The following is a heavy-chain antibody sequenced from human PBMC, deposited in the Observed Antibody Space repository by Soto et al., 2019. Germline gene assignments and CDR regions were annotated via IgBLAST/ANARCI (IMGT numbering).Heavy chain of an antibody. Sequence: PSETLSLTCTVSGGSISSYYWSWIRQPPGKGLEWIGYIYYSGSTNYNPSLKSRVTISVDTSKNQLSLKLSSVTAADTAVYYCARGSNGDYVDYWGQGTLVTVSS. CDR3: ARGSNGDYVDY. CDR2: IYYSGST. CDR1: GGSISSYY. J-gene: IGHJ4*02. V-gene: IGHV4-59*01. D-gene: IGHD4-17*01.